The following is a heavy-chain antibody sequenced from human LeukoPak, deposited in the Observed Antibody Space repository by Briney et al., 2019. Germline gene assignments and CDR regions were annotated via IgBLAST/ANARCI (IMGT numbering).Heavy chain of an antibody. J-gene: IGHJ4*02. Sequence: GGSLRLSCAASGFTFSSYAMSWVRQAAGKGLEWVSAISGSGGNTYYADSVKGRFTISRDNSKNTLFLQMSSLRAEDTAVYYCALGVQWLVTFDYWGQGTLVTVSS. CDR2: ISGSGGNT. CDR3: ALGVQWLVTFDY. D-gene: IGHD6-19*01. CDR1: GFTFSSYA. V-gene: IGHV3-23*01.